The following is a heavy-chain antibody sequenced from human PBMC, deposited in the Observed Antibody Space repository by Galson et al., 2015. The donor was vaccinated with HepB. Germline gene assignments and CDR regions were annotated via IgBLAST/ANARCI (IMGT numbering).Heavy chain of an antibody. CDR2: ISSSGRMT. CDR3: AKEGGFSYDERSNYYYGMDV. CDR1: GFIFSYYY. J-gene: IGHJ6*02. Sequence: SLRLSCAASGFIFSYYYMSWIRQAPGKGLEWISYISSSGRMTYYADSVKGRFTISRDNAKNSLCLQIDTLRAEDTAVYYCAKEGGFSYDERSNYYYGMDVWGQGTTVTVSS. D-gene: IGHD5-18*01. V-gene: IGHV3-11*01.